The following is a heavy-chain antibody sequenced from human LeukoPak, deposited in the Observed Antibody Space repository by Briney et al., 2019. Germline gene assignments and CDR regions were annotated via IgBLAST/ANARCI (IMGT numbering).Heavy chain of an antibody. CDR3: AKDLLRRSSWYPRRFDP. J-gene: IGHJ5*02. V-gene: IGHV3-23*01. Sequence: GGSLRLSCADSGFTFSNYAMSWVRQAPGKGLEWVSGISGAGDYTSYIDSVKGRFTVSRDNSNSTLYLQMKSLRAEDTAIYYCAKDLLRRSSWYPRRFDPWGQGTLVTVSS. D-gene: IGHD6-13*01. CDR2: ISGAGDYT. CDR1: GFTFSNYA.